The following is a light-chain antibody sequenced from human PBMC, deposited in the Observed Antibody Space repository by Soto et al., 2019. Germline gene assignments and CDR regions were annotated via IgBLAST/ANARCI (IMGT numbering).Light chain of an antibody. CDR2: DAS. CDR3: QQRLSWPPIT. V-gene: IGKV3-11*01. J-gene: IGKJ5*01. Sequence: EIVLTQSPATLSLSPGERATLSCRASQSVGSYLAWHQQKPGQAPRLLIYDASNRATGIPARFSGSGSGTDFTLTISSLEPEDFALYFCQQRLSWPPITFGQGTRLEIK. CDR1: QSVGSY.